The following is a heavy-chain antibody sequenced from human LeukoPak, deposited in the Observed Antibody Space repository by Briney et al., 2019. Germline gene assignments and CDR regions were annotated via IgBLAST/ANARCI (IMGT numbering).Heavy chain of an antibody. J-gene: IGHJ6*02. CDR1: EGTFSSYA. Sequence: ASVKVSCKASEGTFSSYAISWVRQAPGQGLERMGGIIPIFGTANYAQKFQGRVTITADESTSTAYMELSSLRSEDTAVYYCARGFSGYYSNYYYGMDVWGQGTTVTVSS. V-gene: IGHV1-69*13. CDR2: IIPIFGTA. CDR3: ARGFSGYYSNYYYGMDV. D-gene: IGHD3-22*01.